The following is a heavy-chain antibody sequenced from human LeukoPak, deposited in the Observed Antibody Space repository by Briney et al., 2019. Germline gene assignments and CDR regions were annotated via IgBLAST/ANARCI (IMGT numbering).Heavy chain of an antibody. D-gene: IGHD2-2*01. CDR3: ARPRGCGSSRCNNFDY. V-gene: IGHV3-7*01. Sequence: PGGSLRLSCAASGFTFSSYWMSWVRQAPGKGLEWVANIKQDGSEKYYVDSVKGRFTISRDNGKNSLYLQMNRLRAEDTAVYYCARPRGCGSSRCNNFDYWGQGTLVTVSS. CDR1: GFTFSSYW. J-gene: IGHJ4*02. CDR2: IKQDGSEK.